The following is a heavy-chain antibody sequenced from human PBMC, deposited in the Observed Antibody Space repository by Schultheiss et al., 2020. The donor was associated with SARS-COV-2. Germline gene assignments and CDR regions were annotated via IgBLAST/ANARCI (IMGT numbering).Heavy chain of an antibody. CDR2: VSTYNGNT. D-gene: IGHD1-26*01. Sequence: ASVKVSCKASGYTFTDYNINWVRQAPGQGLEWMGWVSTYNGNTNFEQNFQGRVTLTTDTSTSTAYMELRSLRSDDTAVYYCARHHPVGATIPAPLDYWGQGTLVTVSS. CDR1: GYTFTDYN. V-gene: IGHV1-18*04. CDR3: ARHHPVGATIPAPLDY. J-gene: IGHJ4*02.